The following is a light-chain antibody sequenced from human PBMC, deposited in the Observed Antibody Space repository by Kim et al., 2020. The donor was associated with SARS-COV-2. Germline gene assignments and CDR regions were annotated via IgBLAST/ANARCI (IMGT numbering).Light chain of an antibody. J-gene: IGKJ1*01. Sequence: GDRVTNTGRASQSVSRYLAWYQHKPGKAPKLLVYDASSLEGGVPSRFSGSGSGTELTLTITSLQPDDFATYYCHQYGSSPWSFGQGTKVEI. CDR3: HQYGSSPWS. CDR2: DAS. V-gene: IGKV1-5*01. CDR1: QSVSRY.